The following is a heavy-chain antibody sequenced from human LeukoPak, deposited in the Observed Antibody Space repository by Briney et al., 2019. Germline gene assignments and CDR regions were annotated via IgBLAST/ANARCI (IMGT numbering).Heavy chain of an antibody. J-gene: IGHJ4*02. Sequence: PGRSLRLSCAPSGFTFSRHGMHWVRQAPGKGLEWVAIKSNDGSRKYYAHSVEGRFTISRDNSKNALYLQMDSLRAEDTAVYYCARDRAWNYFDYWGQGTLVTVSS. CDR2: KSNDGSRK. CDR3: ARDRAWNYFDY. CDR1: GFTFSRHG. V-gene: IGHV3-30*03. D-gene: IGHD3-3*01.